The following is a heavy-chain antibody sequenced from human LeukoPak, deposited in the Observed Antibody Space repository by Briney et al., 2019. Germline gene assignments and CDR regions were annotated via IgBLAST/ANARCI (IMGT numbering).Heavy chain of an antibody. CDR2: INPSGGST. D-gene: IGHD4-23*01. CDR1: GYTFTSYY. V-gene: IGHV1-46*01. J-gene: IGHJ3*02. CDR3: ARGPYGGKRAPGTSEAFDI. Sequence: ASVKVSCKASGYTFTSYYMHWVRQAPGQGLEWMGIINPSGGSTSYAQKFQGRVTMTRDTSTSTVYMELSSLRSEDTAVYYCARGPYGGKRAPGTSEAFDIWGQGTMVTVSS.